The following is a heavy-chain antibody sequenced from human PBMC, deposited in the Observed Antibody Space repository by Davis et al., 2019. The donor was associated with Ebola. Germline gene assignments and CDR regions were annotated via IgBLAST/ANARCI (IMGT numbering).Heavy chain of an antibody. V-gene: IGHV3-11*06. CDR3: ARGSSGWSFSDTYYFDY. CDR1: GFTFDDYY. Sequence: GESLKISCAVSGFTFDDYYMHWIRQTPGKGLEWISYISTTGTYRKYADSVGGRFTISRDIAENSLFLEMNSLSVEDTAVYYCARGSSGWSFSDTYYFDYWGQGTLVTVSS. J-gene: IGHJ4*02. D-gene: IGHD6-19*01. CDR2: ISTTGTYR.